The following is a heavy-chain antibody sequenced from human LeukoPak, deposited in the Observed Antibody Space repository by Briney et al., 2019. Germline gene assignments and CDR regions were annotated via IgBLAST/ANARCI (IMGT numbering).Heavy chain of an antibody. Sequence: GGSLRLSCAASGFTFSSYGMHWVRQAPGKGLEWVAVISYDGSNKYYADSVKGRFTISRDNSKNTLYLQMNSLRAEDTAVYYCALYAVAGPSFDYWGQGTLVTVSS. CDR1: GFTFSSYG. CDR3: ALYAVAGPSFDY. D-gene: IGHD6-19*01. J-gene: IGHJ4*02. CDR2: ISYDGSNK. V-gene: IGHV3-30*03.